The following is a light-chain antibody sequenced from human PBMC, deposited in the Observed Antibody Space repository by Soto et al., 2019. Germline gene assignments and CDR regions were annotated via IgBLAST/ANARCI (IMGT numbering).Light chain of an antibody. V-gene: IGKV1-5*03. CDR1: QSISSW. CDR2: KAS. CDR3: QQYNDSFPYT. Sequence: DIQMTQSPSTLSASVGDRVTITCRASQSISSWLAWYQQKPGTAPKLLIYKASTLESGVPSRFSGSRSGTEFTLTVSSLQPDDFATYYCQQYNDSFPYTFGQGTRWISN. J-gene: IGKJ2*01.